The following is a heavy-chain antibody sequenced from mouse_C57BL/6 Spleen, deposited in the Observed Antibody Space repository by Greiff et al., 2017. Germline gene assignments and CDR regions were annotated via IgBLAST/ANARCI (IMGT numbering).Heavy chain of an antibody. CDR1: GYAFTNYL. CDR3: ARSASSNGEGFAY. D-gene: IGHD2-5*01. J-gene: IGHJ3*01. V-gene: IGHV1-54*01. Sequence: VQLKQSGAELVRPGTSVKVSCKASGYAFTNYLIEWVKQRPGQGLEWIGLINPGSGGTNYTEKFKGKATLTADKSSSTAYMQLSSLTSEDSAVYFGARSASSNGEGFAYWGQGTLVTVSA. CDR2: INPGSGGT.